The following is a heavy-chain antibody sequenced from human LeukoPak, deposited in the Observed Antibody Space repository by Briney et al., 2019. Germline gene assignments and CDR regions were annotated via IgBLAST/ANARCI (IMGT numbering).Heavy chain of an antibody. CDR2: MNPNSGNT. D-gene: IGHD5-18*01. V-gene: IGHV1-8*01. J-gene: IGHJ4*02. CDR1: GYTFTSYD. Sequence: ASVKVSCKASGYTFTSYDINWVRQATGQGLEWMGWMNPNSGNTGYAHKFQGRVTMTRNTSISTAYMELSSLRSEDTAVYYCARSPSRERKWIQLWSPNFDYWGQGTLVTVSS. CDR3: ARSPSRERKWIQLWSPNFDY.